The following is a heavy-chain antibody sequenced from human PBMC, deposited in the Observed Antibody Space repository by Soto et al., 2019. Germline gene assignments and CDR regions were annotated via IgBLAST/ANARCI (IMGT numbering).Heavy chain of an antibody. Sequence: ASVKVSCKASGYTFTGYYMHWVRQAPGQGLEWMGWINPNSGGTNYAQKFQGWVTMTRDTSISTAYMELSRLRSDDTAVYYCARDADTAMVKGDAFDIWGQGTMVTVSS. CDR2: INPNSGGT. CDR1: GYTFTGYY. CDR3: ARDADTAMVKGDAFDI. D-gene: IGHD5-18*01. J-gene: IGHJ3*02. V-gene: IGHV1-2*04.